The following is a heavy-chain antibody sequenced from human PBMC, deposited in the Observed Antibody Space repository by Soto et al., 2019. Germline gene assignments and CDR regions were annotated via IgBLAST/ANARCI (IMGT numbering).Heavy chain of an antibody. CDR3: ARGPSFLGSYWTTFDY. J-gene: IGHJ4*02. D-gene: IGHD3-3*02. Sequence: GGSLRLSCAASGFTFSSYSMNWVRQAPGKGLEWVSSISSSSSTRYYADSVKGRFTISRDNAKNSLYLQMNSLRAEDAAVYYCARGPSFLGSYWTTFDYWGQGTLVTVSS. CDR2: ISSSSSTR. CDR1: GFTFSSYS. V-gene: IGHV3-48*01.